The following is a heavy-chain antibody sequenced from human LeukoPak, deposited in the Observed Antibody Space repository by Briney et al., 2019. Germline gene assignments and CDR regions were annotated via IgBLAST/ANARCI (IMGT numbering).Heavy chain of an antibody. V-gene: IGHV4-34*01. D-gene: IGHD3-10*01. Sequence: SETLSLTCAVYGGSFSGYYWSWIRQPPGKGLEWIGEINHSGSTNYNPSLKSRVTISVDTSKNQFSLKLSSVTAADTAVYYCARKLLWFGESDDPWGQGTLVTVSS. J-gene: IGHJ5*02. CDR1: GGSFSGYY. CDR3: ARKLLWFGESDDP. CDR2: INHSGST.